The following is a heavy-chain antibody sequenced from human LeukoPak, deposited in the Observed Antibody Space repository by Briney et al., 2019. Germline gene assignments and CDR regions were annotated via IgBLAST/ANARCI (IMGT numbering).Heavy chain of an antibody. V-gene: IGHV3-23*01. CDR2: ISGSGGST. Sequence: GGSLRLSCTASGFTFSSYAVSWVRQAPGKGLEWVSSISGSGGSTYYADSVKGRFTISRDNSKNTLYLQMNSQRAEGTAIYYCAKARSTSCRDFDYWGQGTLVTVSS. J-gene: IGHJ4*02. D-gene: IGHD2-2*01. CDR1: GFTFSSYA. CDR3: AKARSTSCRDFDY.